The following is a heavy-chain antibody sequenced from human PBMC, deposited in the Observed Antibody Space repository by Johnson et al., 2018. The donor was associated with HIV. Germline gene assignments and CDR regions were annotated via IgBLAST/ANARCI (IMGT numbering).Heavy chain of an antibody. V-gene: IGHV3-30*04. Sequence: QVQLVESGGGVVQPGRSLKIYCAVSEFTFSDYAMHWVRLAPGKGLQWVGVISYDGGSKYYADSVKGRFTVSRDNSKNTLYLQINSMRAEDTAVYYCAREGGGSSWIIDIWGQGTMVTVSS. CDR1: EFTFSDYA. D-gene: IGHD6-13*01. CDR2: ISYDGGSK. CDR3: AREGGGSSWIIDI. J-gene: IGHJ3*02.